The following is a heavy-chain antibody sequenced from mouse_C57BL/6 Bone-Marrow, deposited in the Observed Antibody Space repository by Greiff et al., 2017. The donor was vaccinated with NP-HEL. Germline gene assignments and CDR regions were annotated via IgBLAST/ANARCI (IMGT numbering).Heavy chain of an antibody. CDR2: IDPEDGDN. V-gene: IGHV14-1*01. CDR3: THPPGVTSAY. J-gene: IGHJ3*01. Sequence: VQLQQSGAELVRPGASVKLSCTASGFNIKDYYMHWVKQRPEQGLEWIGRIDPEDGDNEYAPKFQGKATMTADTSSNTAYLQLSSLTSEDTAVYYCTHPPGVTSAYWGQGTLVTVSA. CDR1: GFNIKDYY. D-gene: IGHD2-2*01.